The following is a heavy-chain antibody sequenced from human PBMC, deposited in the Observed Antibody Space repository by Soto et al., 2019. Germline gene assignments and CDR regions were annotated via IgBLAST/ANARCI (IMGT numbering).Heavy chain of an antibody. D-gene: IGHD4-17*01. J-gene: IGHJ4*02. CDR2: ISSSSNYI. V-gene: IGHV3-21*02. Sequence: EVQLVESGGGLVKPGGSLRLSCTASGFTFSSYNMNWVRQAPGKGLEWVSSISSSSNYIYYADSMKGRLTISRDNAKNSLYLPMNSLRAEDTAVYYCARANAYGDPNSFDYWGQGTLFTVSS. CDR1: GFTFSSYN. CDR3: ARANAYGDPNSFDY.